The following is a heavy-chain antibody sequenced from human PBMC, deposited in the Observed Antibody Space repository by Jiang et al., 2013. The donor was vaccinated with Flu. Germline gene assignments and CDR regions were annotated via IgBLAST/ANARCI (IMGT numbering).Heavy chain of an antibody. Sequence: PGLVKPSETLSLTCTVSGGSVSSGSYYWSWIRQPPGKGLEWIGYIYYSGSTNYNPSLKSRVTISVDTSKNQFSLKLSSVTAADTAVYYCARDKGYSYGYGNWFDPWGQGTLVTVSS. J-gene: IGHJ5*02. CDR3: ARDKGYSYGYGNWFDP. CDR1: GGSVSSGSYY. V-gene: IGHV4-61*01. D-gene: IGHD5-18*01. CDR2: IYYSGST.